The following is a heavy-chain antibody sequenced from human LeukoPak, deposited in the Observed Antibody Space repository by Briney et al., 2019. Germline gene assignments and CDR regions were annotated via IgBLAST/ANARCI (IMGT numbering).Heavy chain of an antibody. Sequence: SETLSLTCTVSGGSISSYYWSWLRQPPGKGLEWIGYIYYSGSTNYNPSLESRVTISVDTSKNQFSLKLSSVTAADTAVYYCAREVAPYDSSGYYLRKGAFDIWGQGTMVTVSS. V-gene: IGHV4-59*01. J-gene: IGHJ3*02. CDR2: IYYSGST. CDR1: GGSISSYY. D-gene: IGHD3-22*01. CDR3: AREVAPYDSSGYYLRKGAFDI.